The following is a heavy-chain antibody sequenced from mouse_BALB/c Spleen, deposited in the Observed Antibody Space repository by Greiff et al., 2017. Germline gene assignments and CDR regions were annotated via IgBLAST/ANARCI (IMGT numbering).Heavy chain of an antibody. CDR2: ISSGGSYT. Sequence: EVHLVESGGDLVKPGGSLKLSCAASGFTFSSYGMSWVRQTPDKRLEWVATISSGGSYTYYPDSVKGRFTISRDNAKNTLYLQMSSLKSEDTAMYYCARHRDYDEMDYWGLGTSVTVSS. CDR1: GFTFSSYG. D-gene: IGHD2-4*01. J-gene: IGHJ4*01. V-gene: IGHV5-6*01. CDR3: ARHRDYDEMDY.